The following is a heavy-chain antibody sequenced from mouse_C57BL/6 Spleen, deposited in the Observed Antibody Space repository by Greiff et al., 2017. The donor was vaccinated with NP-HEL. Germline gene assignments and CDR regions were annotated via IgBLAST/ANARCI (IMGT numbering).Heavy chain of an antibody. V-gene: IGHV1-82*01. J-gene: IGHJ1*03. Sequence: VQLQQSGPELVKPGASVKISCKASGYAFSSSWMNWVKQRPGKGLEWIGRIYPGDGDTNYNGKFKGKATLTADKSSSTAYMQLSSLTSEDSAVYFCARERDGYSWYFDVWGTGTTVTVSS. CDR3: ARERDGYSWYFDV. D-gene: IGHD2-3*01. CDR2: IYPGDGDT. CDR1: GYAFSSSW.